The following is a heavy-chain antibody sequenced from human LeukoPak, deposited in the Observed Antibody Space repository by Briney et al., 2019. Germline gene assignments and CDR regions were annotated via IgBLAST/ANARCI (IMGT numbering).Heavy chain of an antibody. J-gene: IGHJ2*01. CDR3: ARAACSSTSCYWYFDL. V-gene: IGHV4-59*08. Sequence: PSETPSLTCAVSGGSISSYYWSWIRQPPGKGLEWIGYIHYSGSTNYNPSLKSRVTISVDTSKNQFSLKLSSVTAADTAVYYCARAACSSTSCYWYFDLWGRGTLVTVSS. CDR2: IHYSGST. CDR1: GGSISSYY. D-gene: IGHD2-2*01.